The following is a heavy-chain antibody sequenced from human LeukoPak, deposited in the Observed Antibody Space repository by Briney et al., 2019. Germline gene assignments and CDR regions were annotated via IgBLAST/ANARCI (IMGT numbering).Heavy chain of an antibody. CDR3: ARASPNYDILTGYYMSNWFDP. CDR1: GGSISSGSYY. V-gene: IGHV4-61*02. J-gene: IGHJ5*02. Sequence: SETLSLTCTVSGGSISSGSYYWSWIRQPAGKGLEWIGRIYTSGSTNYNPSLKSRVTISVDTSKNQFSLKLSSVTAADTAVYYCARASPNYDILTGYYMSNWFDPWGQGTLVTVSS. D-gene: IGHD3-9*01. CDR2: IYTSGST.